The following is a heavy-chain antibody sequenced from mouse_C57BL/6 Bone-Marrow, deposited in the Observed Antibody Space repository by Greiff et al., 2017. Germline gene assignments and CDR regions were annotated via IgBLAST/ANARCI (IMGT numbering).Heavy chain of an antibody. CDR2: IDPSDSYT. V-gene: IGHV1-50*01. J-gene: IGHJ1*03. CDR1: GYTFTSYW. Sequence: QVQLQQPGAELVKPGASVKLSCKASGYTFTSYWMQWVKQRPGQGLEWIGEIDPSDSYTNYNQKFKGKATLAVDTSSSTAYMQLSSLTSEDSAVYYCAGNFGYLDVWGTGTTVTVSS. CDR3: AGNFGYLDV.